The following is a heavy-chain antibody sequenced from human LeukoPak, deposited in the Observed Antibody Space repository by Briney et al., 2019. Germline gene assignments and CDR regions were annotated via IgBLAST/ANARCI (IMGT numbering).Heavy chain of an antibody. Sequence: GGSLRLSCAASGFTVSSNYMSWVRQAPGKGLEWVSVIYSGGTTYYADSVKGRFTISRDNSKNTLHLQMNSLRAEDTAVYYCAKDSYSKGDYWGQGTLVTVSS. J-gene: IGHJ4*02. CDR3: AKDSYSKGDY. CDR1: GFTVSSNY. CDR2: IYSGGTT. V-gene: IGHV3-66*01. D-gene: IGHD4-11*01.